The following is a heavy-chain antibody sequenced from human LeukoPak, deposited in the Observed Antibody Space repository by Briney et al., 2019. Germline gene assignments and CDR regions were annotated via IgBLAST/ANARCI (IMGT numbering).Heavy chain of an antibody. D-gene: IGHD3-3*01. CDR3: ARGGKYYDFWSGYYTHYSAFDI. V-gene: IGHV3-21*01. Sequence: GGSLRLSCAASGFTFSSYSTNWVRQAPGKGLEWVSSISSSSSYIYYADSVKGRFTISRDNAKNSLYLQMNSLRAEDTAVYYCARGGKYYDFWSGYYTHYSAFDIWGQGTMVTVSS. CDR2: ISSSSSYI. J-gene: IGHJ3*02. CDR1: GFTFSSYS.